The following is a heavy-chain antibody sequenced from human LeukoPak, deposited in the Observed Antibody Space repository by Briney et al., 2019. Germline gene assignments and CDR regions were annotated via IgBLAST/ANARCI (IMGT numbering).Heavy chain of an antibody. CDR3: ARELIVVVVAASAFDI. V-gene: IGHV3-30-3*01. J-gene: IGHJ3*02. CDR2: ISYDGSNK. D-gene: IGHD2-15*01. Sequence: GGSLRLSCAASGFTFSSYAMHWVRRAPGKGLEWVAVISYDGSNKYYADSVKGRFTISRDNSKNTLYLQMNSLRAEDTAVYYCARELIVVVVAASAFDIWGQGTMVTVSS. CDR1: GFTFSSYA.